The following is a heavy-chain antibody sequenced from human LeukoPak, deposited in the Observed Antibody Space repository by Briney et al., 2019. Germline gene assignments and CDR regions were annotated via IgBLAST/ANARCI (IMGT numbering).Heavy chain of an antibody. CDR3: ARDNRVLISSSTNFDY. CDR2: ISSSSSYI. Sequence: GGSLRLSCAASGFAFSSYSMNWVRQAPGKGLEWVSSISSSSSYIYYADSVKGRFTISRDNAKNSLYLQMNSLRAEDTAVYYCARDNRVLISSSTNFDYWGQGTLVTVSS. CDR1: GFAFSSYS. J-gene: IGHJ4*02. V-gene: IGHV3-21*01. D-gene: IGHD6-6*01.